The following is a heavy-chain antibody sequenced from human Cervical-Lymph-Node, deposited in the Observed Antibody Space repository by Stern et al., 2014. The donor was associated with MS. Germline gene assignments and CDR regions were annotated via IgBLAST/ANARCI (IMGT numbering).Heavy chain of an antibody. CDR3: TRFLQSGWSDLFDS. CDR1: GSTFSTSW. V-gene: IGHV3-7*01. J-gene: IGHJ5*01. CDR2: IKRDGRET. Sequence: EVQLVQSGGGLVQPGGSQRLSCVASGSTFSTSWMSWVLQAPGKGLEWVANIKRDGRETYYLDSVKGRFTSSRDNAKSSLDLEMNSLRAEDTAVYYCTRFLQSGWSDLFDSWGRGTLVTVSS. D-gene: IGHD6-19*01.